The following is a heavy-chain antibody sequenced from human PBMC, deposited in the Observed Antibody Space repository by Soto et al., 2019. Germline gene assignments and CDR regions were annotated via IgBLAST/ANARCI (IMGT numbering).Heavy chain of an antibody. D-gene: IGHD3-16*01. J-gene: IGHJ5*02. CDR2: ISNDGGNT. CDR3: VKPRRPSGVITGGSDNYFDP. CDR1: GFSFSSYA. V-gene: IGHV3-64D*06. Sequence: EVQLVESGGGLVQPGGSLRLSCSASGFSFSSYAMHWVRQAPGKGLEYVSVISNDGGNTYYADSVKGRFTISRDNSKNTLFLQMGSLRDEDTAVYYCVKPRRPSGVITGGSDNYFDPWGQGTLVTVSS.